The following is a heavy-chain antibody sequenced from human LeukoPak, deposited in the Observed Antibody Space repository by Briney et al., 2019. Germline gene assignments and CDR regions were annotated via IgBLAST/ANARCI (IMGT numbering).Heavy chain of an antibody. CDR3: ARDRRVRGVMWNSKSDGFDI. CDR2: IDSGDRT. Sequence: PGGSLRLSCAASGFTVSSNYMNWVRQAPGEGVEWVSVIDSGDRTYYADSVKGRFTISKDNSKNTMYLQMSSLRAEDTAVYYCARDRRVRGVMWNSKSDGFDIWGHGTMVTVSS. V-gene: IGHV3-66*01. D-gene: IGHD3-10*01. J-gene: IGHJ3*02. CDR1: GFTVSSNY.